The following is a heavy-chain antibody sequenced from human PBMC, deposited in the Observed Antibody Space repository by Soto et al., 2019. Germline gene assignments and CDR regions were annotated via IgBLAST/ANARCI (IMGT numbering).Heavy chain of an antibody. V-gene: IGHV4-34*01. Sequence: SETLSLTCAVYGGSLSGDYWSWIRQPPGKGLEWIGEIHHSGSTKYNPSLKSRVSISMDTSKDQFSLNLNSVTAADTSVYYCARHGGHFFDYWGQGILVTVSS. CDR2: IHHSGST. J-gene: IGHJ4*02. CDR3: ARHGGHFFDY. CDR1: GGSLSGDY.